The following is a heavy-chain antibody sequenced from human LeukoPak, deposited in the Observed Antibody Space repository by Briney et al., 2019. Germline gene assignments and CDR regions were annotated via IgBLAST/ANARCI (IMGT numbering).Heavy chain of an antibody. D-gene: IGHD3-22*01. V-gene: IGHV3-53*01. Sequence: PGGSLRLSCAASGFTVSSNYMSWVRQAPGKGLEWVSVIYSGGSTYYADSVKGRFTISRDNSKNTLYLQMNSLRAEDTAVYYRARTTYYYDSSGYFDYWGQGTLVTVSS. CDR2: IYSGGST. J-gene: IGHJ4*02. CDR3: ARTTYYYDSSGYFDY. CDR1: GFTVSSNY.